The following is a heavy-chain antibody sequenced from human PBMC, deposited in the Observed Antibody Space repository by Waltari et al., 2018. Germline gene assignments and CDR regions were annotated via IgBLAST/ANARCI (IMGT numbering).Heavy chain of an antibody. CDR2: IIGDGSGS. CDR1: GFRFSTVW. D-gene: IGHD3-3*01. CDR3: ATGVRSPSNGRGLDL. Sequence: EVQLVESGGGLVQQGGSRRLSCAATGFRFSTVWIHWVRQSPGKGLVWVSRIIGDGSGSDYAGSVKDRFSISRDNAKNMVYLQMNSLRVEDSAVYYCATGVRSPSNGRGLDLWGQGTLVTVSS. V-gene: IGHV3-74*01. J-gene: IGHJ5*02.